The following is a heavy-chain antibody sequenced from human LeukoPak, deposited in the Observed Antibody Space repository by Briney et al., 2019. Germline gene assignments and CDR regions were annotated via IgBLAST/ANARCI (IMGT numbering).Heavy chain of an antibody. CDR2: VYYSGST. CDR1: GDSISSYY. D-gene: IGHD3-22*01. J-gene: IGHJ4*02. CDR3: ARDVYDSSGYYPFFDY. V-gene: IGHV4-59*01. Sequence: SETLSLTCTVSGDSISSYYWSWIRQPPGKGLEWIGYVYYSGSTNYNPSLKSRVTISVDTSKNQFSLKLSSVTAADTAVYYCARDVYDSSGYYPFFDYWGQGTLVTVSS.